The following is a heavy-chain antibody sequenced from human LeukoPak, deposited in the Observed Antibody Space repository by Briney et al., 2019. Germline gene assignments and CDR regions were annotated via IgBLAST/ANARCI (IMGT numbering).Heavy chain of an antibody. Sequence: RPGGSLRLSCAASGFTFSSYARHWARQAPGKGLEWVAVISYDGSSKYYADSVKGRFTISRDNSINALYLQMNSLRLDDTAVYYCVGEIGPRSFDYWGQGTLVTVSS. J-gene: IGHJ4*02. CDR1: GFTFSSYA. CDR2: ISYDGSSK. CDR3: VGEIGPRSFDY. V-gene: IGHV3-30-3*01. D-gene: IGHD3-16*01.